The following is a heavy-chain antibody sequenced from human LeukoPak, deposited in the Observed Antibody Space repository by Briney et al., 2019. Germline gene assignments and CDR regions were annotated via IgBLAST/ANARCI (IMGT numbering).Heavy chain of an antibody. Sequence: PSETLSLTCAVSGGSISSSNWWSWVRQPPGKGLEWIGEIDHSGSTNYNPSLRSRVTISVDTSKNQFSLKLNSVTAADTAVYYCANRIRYFDWSPPHFDYWGQGTLVTVSS. CDR1: GGSISSSNW. J-gene: IGHJ4*02. CDR3: ANRIRYFDWSPPHFDY. D-gene: IGHD3-9*01. V-gene: IGHV4-4*02. CDR2: IDHSGST.